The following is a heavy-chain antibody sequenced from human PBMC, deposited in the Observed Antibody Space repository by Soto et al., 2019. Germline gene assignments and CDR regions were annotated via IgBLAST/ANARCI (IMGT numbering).Heavy chain of an antibody. CDR1: GFTFSSFW. J-gene: IGHJ6*02. D-gene: IGHD3-9*01. CDR2: IKEDGSEK. Sequence: GGSLRLSCAASGFTFSSFWMTWVRQAPGKGLEWVANIKEDGSEKYYVDSVKGRFIISRDNAKNSLYLQMNSLRAEDTAVCYCASVVSYYDVLTGYHYGMDVWGQGTTVTVSS. V-gene: IGHV3-7*01. CDR3: ASVVSYYDVLTGYHYGMDV.